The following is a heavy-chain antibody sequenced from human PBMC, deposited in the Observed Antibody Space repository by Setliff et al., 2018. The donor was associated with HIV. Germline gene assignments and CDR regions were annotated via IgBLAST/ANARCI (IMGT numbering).Heavy chain of an antibody. Sequence: TSETLSLTCSVSGGSINDERYYWSWIRQPPGKGLEWTGSIYQSGRTYYNPSLKSRLTMSVDTSKNQFSLSLSSVTAADTAIYYCAKDAGLPTMIIVADAFDVWGQGTMVTVSS. D-gene: IGHD3-22*01. CDR2: IYQSGRT. CDR1: GGSINDERYY. CDR3: AKDAGLPTMIIVADAFDV. J-gene: IGHJ3*01. V-gene: IGHV4-39*07.